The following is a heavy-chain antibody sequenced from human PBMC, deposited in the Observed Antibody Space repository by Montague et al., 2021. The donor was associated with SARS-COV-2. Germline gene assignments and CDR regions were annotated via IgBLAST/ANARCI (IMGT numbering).Heavy chain of an antibody. CDR3: ARCLPTGIDGQCYFDF. CDR1: GGSISITDRY. V-gene: IGHV4-39*07. J-gene: IGHJ4*02. D-gene: IGHD1-1*01. CDR2: IYYTGTI. Sequence: SETLSLTCSVSGGSISITDRYWGWIRQPPGKGLEFVGTIYYTGTIYYNPSLKIRVTISRDTSKNQLSLKLTSVTAADTAVYYCARCLPTGIDGQCYFDFWGQGSLVTVSS.